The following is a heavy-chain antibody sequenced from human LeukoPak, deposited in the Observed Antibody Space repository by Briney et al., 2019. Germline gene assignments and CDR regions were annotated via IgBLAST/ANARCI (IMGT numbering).Heavy chain of an antibody. CDR3: AREGFSGQQLGN. D-gene: IGHD6-13*01. CDR2: ISSSSNYI. CDR1: GFTFSSCS. J-gene: IGHJ4*02. Sequence: PGGSLRLSCAASGFTFSSCSINWVRRAPGKGREWVSSISSSSNYIYYADSVKGRFTISRDNAKNSLYLQMNSLRAEDTAVYYCAREGFSGQQLGNWGQGTLVTVSS. V-gene: IGHV3-21*01.